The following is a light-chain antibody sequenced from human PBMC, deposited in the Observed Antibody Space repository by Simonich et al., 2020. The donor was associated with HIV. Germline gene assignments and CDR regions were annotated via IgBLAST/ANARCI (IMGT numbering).Light chain of an antibody. J-gene: IGKJ4*01. CDR1: QDIRSD. CDR3: LQDYTYPLT. CDR2: AAS. Sequence: AIQMTQSPSSLSASVGDRVTITCRASQDIRSDLGWYQQKPGKTPKLLVYAASSLQTCVPSRFSGSGSGTDFTLTISSLQPEDFATYYCLQDYTYPLTFGGGTKVEI. V-gene: IGKV1-6*01.